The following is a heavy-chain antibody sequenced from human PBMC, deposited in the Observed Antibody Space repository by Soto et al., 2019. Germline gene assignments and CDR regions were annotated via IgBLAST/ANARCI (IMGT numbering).Heavy chain of an antibody. J-gene: IGHJ6*02. V-gene: IGHV3-33*01. Sequence: QVQLLESGGGVVQPGRSLRLSCAASGFTFSSYGMHWVRQAPGKGLEWVAVIWYDGSNKYYADSVKGRFTISRDNSKNTLYLQMNSLRAEDTAVYYCARDRSSGWYRGMDVWGQGTTVTVSS. CDR1: GFTFSSYG. CDR2: IWYDGSNK. D-gene: IGHD6-19*01. CDR3: ARDRSSGWYRGMDV.